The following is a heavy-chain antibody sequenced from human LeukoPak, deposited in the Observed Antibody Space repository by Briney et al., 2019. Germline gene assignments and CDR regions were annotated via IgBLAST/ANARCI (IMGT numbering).Heavy chain of an antibody. CDR1: GFTFSSYS. D-gene: IGHD3-22*01. CDR2: ISSSSSTI. Sequence: PGGSLRLSCAASGFTFSSYSMNWVRQAPGKGLEWVSYISSSSSTIYYADSVKGRFTISRDNAKNSLYLQMNSLRDEDTAVYYCARISTYYYDSSGYYKTQYFDYWGQGTLVTVSS. CDR3: ARISTYYYDSSGYYKTQYFDY. J-gene: IGHJ4*02. V-gene: IGHV3-48*02.